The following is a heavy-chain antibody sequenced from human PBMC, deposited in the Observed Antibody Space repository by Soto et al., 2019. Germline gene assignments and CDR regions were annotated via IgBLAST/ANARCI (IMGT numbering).Heavy chain of an antibody. CDR1: GFTFSNYG. V-gene: IGHV3-30*18. Sequence: GGSLSLSCAASGFTFSNYGIHWVRQAQGRGLEWVAVISYDGSNEHYADSVKGRFTISRDNSKNTLYLQMNSLRAEDTAVYYCAKDQVPTSQVGYYMDVWGKGTMVTVSS. J-gene: IGHJ6*03. CDR2: ISYDGSNE. D-gene: IGHD5-12*01. CDR3: AKDQVPTSQVGYYMDV.